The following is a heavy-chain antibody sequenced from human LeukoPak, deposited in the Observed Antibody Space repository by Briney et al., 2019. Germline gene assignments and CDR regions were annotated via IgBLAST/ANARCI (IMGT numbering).Heavy chain of an antibody. V-gene: IGHV1-46*01. CDR3: ARVSGSYYPLDY. CDR1: GYTFTSYY. Sequence: ASVKVSCKASGYTFTSYYMHWVRQAPGQGLEWMGIINPSGGGTSYAQKFQGRVTMTRDTSTSTVYMELSSLRSEDTAVYYCARVSGSYYPLDYWGQGTLVTVSS. CDR2: INPSGGGT. D-gene: IGHD1-26*01. J-gene: IGHJ4*02.